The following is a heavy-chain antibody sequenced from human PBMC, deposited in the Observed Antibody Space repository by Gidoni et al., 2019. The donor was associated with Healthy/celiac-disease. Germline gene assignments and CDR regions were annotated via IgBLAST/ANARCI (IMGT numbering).Heavy chain of an antibody. CDR2: IKQDGSEK. V-gene: IGHV3-7*01. D-gene: IGHD6-19*01. CDR3: ARDGEIAVAALGY. CDR1: GCTFSSHW. Sequence: EVQLVVSGGGLVQPGGSLGLSCGASGCTFSSHWMSWVRQAPGTGLEWVANIKQDGSEKYYVDYVKGRFTISRDNAKNSLYLQMNSLRAEDTAVYYCARDGEIAVAALGYWGQGTLVTVSS. J-gene: IGHJ4*02.